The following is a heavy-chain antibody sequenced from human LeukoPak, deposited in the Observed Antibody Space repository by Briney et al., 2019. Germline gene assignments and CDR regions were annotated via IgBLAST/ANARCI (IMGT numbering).Heavy chain of an antibody. CDR1: GFIFSSYR. J-gene: IGHJ3*02. Sequence: GGSLRLSCVGSGFIFSSYRMNWVRQAPGKGLEWISYISSSSTTIYYADSVKGRFTIARDDAKNSLYLQMNSLRAEDTAVYYCASRGATLDPHAFDIWGQGTMVTVSS. CDR2: ISSSSTTI. V-gene: IGHV3-48*01. CDR3: ASRGATLDPHAFDI. D-gene: IGHD1-26*01.